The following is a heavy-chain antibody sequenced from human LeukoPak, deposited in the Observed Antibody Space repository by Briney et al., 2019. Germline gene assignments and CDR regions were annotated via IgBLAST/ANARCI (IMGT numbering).Heavy chain of an antibody. V-gene: IGHV3-53*01. D-gene: IGHD5-12*01. J-gene: IGHJ6*03. CDR2: IYSGGNT. CDR1: GFTVSNNY. Sequence: GGSLRLSCAASGFTVSNNYMSWVRQAPGKGLEWVSVIYSGGNTYYADSVKGRFAISRDYSRNTVYLQMNSLRAEDTAVYYCARDDNSGYGFYYYYYMDVWGKGTTVTVSS. CDR3: ARDDNSGYGFYYYYYMDV.